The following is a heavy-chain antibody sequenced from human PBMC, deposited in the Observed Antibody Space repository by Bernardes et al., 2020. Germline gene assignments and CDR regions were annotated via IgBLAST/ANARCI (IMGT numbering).Heavy chain of an antibody. D-gene: IGHD4-17*01. CDR1: GGSISGYY. Sequence: SETLSLTCTVSGGSISGYYWSWIRQPPRKGLEWIGCIYSSGSPEYNPSLKSRVTISVDTSKNQFSLNLNSVSAADTAVYYCARAPTVPTRRVGFDYWGQGALVTVSS. CDR2: IYSSGSP. CDR3: ARAPTVPTRRVGFDY. V-gene: IGHV4-59*01. J-gene: IGHJ4*02.